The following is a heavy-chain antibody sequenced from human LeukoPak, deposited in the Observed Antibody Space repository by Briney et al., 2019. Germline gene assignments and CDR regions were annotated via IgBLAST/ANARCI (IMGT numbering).Heavy chain of an antibody. Sequence: SETLSLTCAVSGGSISSFYWSWIRQPPGMGLEWIGYSYGNGDTNYNPSLKSRVTISVDTSKNKCSLKLTSVTAADTAVYYCARHRAYDSGTYYRWFDPWGPGTLVTVSS. D-gene: IGHD3-22*01. CDR1: GGSISSFY. V-gene: IGHV4-59*08. J-gene: IGHJ5*02. CDR3: ARHRAYDSGTYYRWFDP. CDR2: SYGNGDT.